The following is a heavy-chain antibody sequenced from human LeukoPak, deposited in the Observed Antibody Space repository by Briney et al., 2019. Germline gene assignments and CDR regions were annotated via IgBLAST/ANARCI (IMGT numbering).Heavy chain of an antibody. CDR2: ISLSGLT. J-gene: IGHJ4*02. V-gene: IGHV4-4*02. Sequence: PSGTLSLTCGVSGGSISTTNWWSWVRQPPGQGLEWIGEISLSGLTNYNPSLQSRVTISVDTSKNQFSLKLSSVTAADTAVYYCARGGWSLDYWGQGTLVTVSS. CDR1: GGSISTTNW. D-gene: IGHD6-19*01. CDR3: ARGGWSLDY.